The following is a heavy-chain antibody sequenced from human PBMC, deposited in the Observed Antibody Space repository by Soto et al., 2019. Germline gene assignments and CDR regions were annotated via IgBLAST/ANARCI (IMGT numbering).Heavy chain of an antibody. D-gene: IGHD3-22*01. CDR3: ARDLMPNDRGLGDLAY. CDR2: ITSKTGDQ. CDR1: GFTFNKYS. J-gene: IGHJ4*02. V-gene: IGHV3-21*06. Sequence: ESGGGLVKPGGSLRLSCAASGFTFNKYSMNWVRQAPGKGLEWVSSITSKTGDQYYADSVKGRFIISRDNTKNSLSLQVTSLRDEDTAVYYCARDLMPNDRGLGDLAYWGQGTLFTVSS.